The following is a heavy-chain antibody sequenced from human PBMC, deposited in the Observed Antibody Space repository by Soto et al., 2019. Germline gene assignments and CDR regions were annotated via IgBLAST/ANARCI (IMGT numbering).Heavy chain of an antibody. CDR1: GFTVISNY. D-gene: IGHD2-2*01. CDR2: IYSGGST. Sequence: EVQLVESGGGLIQPGGSRRLSCSASGFTVISNYMSWVRQAPGKVLEWVSVIYSGGSTYYADAAKGRFTINRDYSTSTQSLTLHSLKAQDAAVSSCARDSELVATYCMDVWCQGTTFTVSS. J-gene: IGHJ6*02. V-gene: IGHV3-53*01. CDR3: ARDSELVATYCMDV.